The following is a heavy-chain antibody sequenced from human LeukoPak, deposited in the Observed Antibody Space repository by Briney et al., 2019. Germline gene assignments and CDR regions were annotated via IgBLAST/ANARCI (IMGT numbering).Heavy chain of an antibody. CDR2: VKSKTDGGTT. D-gene: IGHD3-10*01. CDR3: TSYYYGSGSFMLD. Sequence: SWIRQAPGKGLEWVGRVKSKTDGGTTDYAAPVNCRFTISRDDSNNTLYLQMNSLKSEDTAVYYCTSYYYGSGSFMLDWGQGTLVTVSS. J-gene: IGHJ4*02. V-gene: IGHV3-15*01.